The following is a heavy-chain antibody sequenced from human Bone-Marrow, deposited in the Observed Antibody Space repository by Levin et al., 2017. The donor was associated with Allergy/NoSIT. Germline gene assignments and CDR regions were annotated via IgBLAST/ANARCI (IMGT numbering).Heavy chain of an antibody. J-gene: IGHJ6*02. CDR1: GFTFKNYA. V-gene: IGHV3-23*01. Sequence: GGSLRLSCAASGFTFKNYAMRWVRQAPGKGLVWVSGISSGGSGTYYIDSAKGRFTISRDNSNNMVYLQMNSLRAEDTAVYYCAKTLKSGSGSYPMENGLDVWGQGTTVIVSS. D-gene: IGHD3-10*01. CDR3: AKTLKSGSGSYPMENGLDV. CDR2: ISSGGSGT.